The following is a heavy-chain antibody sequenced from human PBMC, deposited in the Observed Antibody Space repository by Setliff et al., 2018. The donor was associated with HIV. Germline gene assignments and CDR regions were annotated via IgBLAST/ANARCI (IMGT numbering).Heavy chain of an antibody. CDR1: GFTFTYHA. D-gene: IGHD3-3*01. CDR3: AKDYTATFWEYNWYDV. Sequence: GGSLRLSCAASGFTFTYHAMTWVRQAPGKGLEWVAGISGSGDSTYYAESVKGRFIISRDNSKDTLSLQLNNVRAEDTAVYFCAKDYTATFWEYNWYDVWGQGTLGTV. CDR2: ISGSGDST. J-gene: IGHJ5*02. V-gene: IGHV3-23*01.